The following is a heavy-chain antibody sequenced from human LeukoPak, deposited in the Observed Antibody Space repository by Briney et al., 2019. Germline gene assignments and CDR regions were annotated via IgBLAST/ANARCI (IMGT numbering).Heavy chain of an antibody. Sequence: SETLSLTCTVSGGSVSSYYWSWIRQPPGKGLEWIGYIYYSGYTNYNPSLKSRVTISVDTSKNQFSLKLSSVTAADTAVYYCARTTMVRGTYYMDVWGKGTTVTVSS. J-gene: IGHJ6*03. CDR1: GGSVSSYY. CDR2: IYYSGYT. D-gene: IGHD3-10*01. V-gene: IGHV4-59*02. CDR3: ARTTMVRGTYYMDV.